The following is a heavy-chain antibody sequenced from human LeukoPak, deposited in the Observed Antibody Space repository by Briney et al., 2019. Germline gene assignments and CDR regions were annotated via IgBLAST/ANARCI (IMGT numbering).Heavy chain of an antibody. D-gene: IGHD3-10*01. CDR3: ARGHYYYGSGSYYPYYCGMDV. V-gene: IGHV4-34*01. CDR2: INHSGST. CDR1: GGSFSGYY. Sequence: SETLSLTCAVYGGSFSGYYWSWIRQPPGKGLEWIGEINHSGSTNYNPSLKSRVAMSVDTSKNQFSLKLSSVTAADTAVYYCARGHYYYGSGSYYPYYCGMDVWGQGTTVTVSS. J-gene: IGHJ6*02.